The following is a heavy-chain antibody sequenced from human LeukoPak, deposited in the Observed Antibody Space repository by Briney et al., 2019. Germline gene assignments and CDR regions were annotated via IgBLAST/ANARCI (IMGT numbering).Heavy chain of an antibody. Sequence: SETLSLTCAVYGGSFSGYYWTWIRQPPGQGLEWIGEIDHSGSPNLNPSLKSRITISLDTSKNQISLKLSSVTAADTAVYYCARVRFWSLYYGMDVWGQGTTVTVSS. J-gene: IGHJ6*02. CDR2: IDHSGSP. D-gene: IGHD3-3*01. CDR1: GGSFSGYY. V-gene: IGHV4-34*01. CDR3: ARVRFWSLYYGMDV.